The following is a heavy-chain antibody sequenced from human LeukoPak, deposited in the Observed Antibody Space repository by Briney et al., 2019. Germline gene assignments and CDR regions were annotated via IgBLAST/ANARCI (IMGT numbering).Heavy chain of an antibody. CDR3: AGTGVGATTPIDY. Sequence: GASVKVSCKASGGTSSSYAISWVRQAPGQGLEWMGRIIPILGIANYAQKFQGRVTITADKSTSTAYMELSSLRSEDTAVYYCAGTGVGATTPIDYWGQGTLVTVSS. D-gene: IGHD1-26*01. CDR2: IIPILGIA. CDR1: GGTSSSYA. V-gene: IGHV1-69*04. J-gene: IGHJ4*02.